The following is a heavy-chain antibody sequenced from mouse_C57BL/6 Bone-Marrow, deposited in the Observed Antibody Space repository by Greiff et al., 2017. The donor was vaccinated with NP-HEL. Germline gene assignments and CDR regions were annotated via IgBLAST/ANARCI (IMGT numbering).Heavy chain of an antibody. CDR3: AKEGYYSNYPFDY. CDR1: GFTFSSYA. D-gene: IGHD2-5*01. V-gene: IGHV5-4*01. J-gene: IGHJ2*01. CDR2: ISDGGSYT. Sequence: EVKLMESGGGLVKPGGSLKLSCAASGFTFSSYAMSWVRQTPEKRLEWVATISDGGSYTYYPDNVKGRFTISRDNAKNNLYLQMIQLKFEDTAMYDCAKEGYYSNYPFDYWGQGTTLTVSS.